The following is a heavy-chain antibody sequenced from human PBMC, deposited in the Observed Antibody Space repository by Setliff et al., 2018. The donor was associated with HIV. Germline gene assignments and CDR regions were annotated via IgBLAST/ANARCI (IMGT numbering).Heavy chain of an antibody. J-gene: IGHJ4*02. Sequence: ASVKVSCKASGYTFTGYYMHWVRQAPGQGLEWMGRINPNSGGTNYAQKFQGRVTMTRDTSISTAYMELSRLRSDDAAVYYCARDGEPYSSLDYWGQGTLVTVSS. CDR3: ARDGEPYSSLDY. CDR1: GYTFTGYY. CDR2: INPNSGGT. D-gene: IGHD6-19*01. V-gene: IGHV1-2*06.